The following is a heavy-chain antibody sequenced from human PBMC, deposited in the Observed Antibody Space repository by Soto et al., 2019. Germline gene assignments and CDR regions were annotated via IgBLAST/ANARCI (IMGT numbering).Heavy chain of an antibody. CDR1: GFTFSRYG. CDR2: IWSDGSDT. CDR3: ARGPSSGYLIES. V-gene: IGHV3-33*03. D-gene: IGHD3-22*01. J-gene: IGHJ5*01. Sequence: PGGSLRLSCAVSGFTFSRYGMHWLRQCAGKGLEWVGLIWSDGSDTRYGDSMKGRFTISRDNSKNTLYLQMNSLRAEDTAVYYCARGPSSGYLIESWGQGTQVTVSS.